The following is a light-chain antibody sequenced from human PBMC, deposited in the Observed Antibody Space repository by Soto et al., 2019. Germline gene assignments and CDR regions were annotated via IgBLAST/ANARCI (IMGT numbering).Light chain of an antibody. CDR1: QSVSTF. CDR2: DAS. V-gene: IGKV3-11*01. J-gene: IGKJ1*01. CDR3: QQRYNWPPWT. Sequence: EVVLTQSPATLSLSPGERATLSCRASQSVSTFLAWYQQKPGQAPRLLIYDASNRATGIPARFSGSGSGTDFALTISSLAPEDFAVYYCQQRYNWPPWTFGQGTKVEFK.